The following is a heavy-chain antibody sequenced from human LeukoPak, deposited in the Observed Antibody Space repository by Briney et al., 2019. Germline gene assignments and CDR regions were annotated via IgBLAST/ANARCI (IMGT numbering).Heavy chain of an antibody. J-gene: IGHJ4*02. V-gene: IGHV4-59*08. CDR1: GGSISSYY. D-gene: IGHD5-18*01. CDR3: ARSRLWLPFDY. Sequence: PSETLSLTCTVSGGSISSYYWSWIRQPPGKGLEWIGYIYYSGSTNYNPSLKSRVTISVDTSKNQFSLKLSSVTAADTAVYYCARSRLWLPFDYWGQGTLVTVSS. CDR2: IYYSGST.